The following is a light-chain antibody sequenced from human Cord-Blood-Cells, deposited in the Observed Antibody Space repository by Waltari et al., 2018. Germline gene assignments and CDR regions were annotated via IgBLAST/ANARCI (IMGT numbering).Light chain of an antibody. CDR2: GAS. CDR1: QSVSSN. J-gene: IGKJ3*01. Sequence: TQSPATLSVSPGERATLSCRASQSVSSNLAWYQQKPGQAPRLLIYGASTRATGIPARFSGSGSGTEFTLTISSLQSEDFAVYYCQQYNNWPFTFGPGTKVYIK. CDR3: QQYNNWPFT. V-gene: IGKV3-15*01.